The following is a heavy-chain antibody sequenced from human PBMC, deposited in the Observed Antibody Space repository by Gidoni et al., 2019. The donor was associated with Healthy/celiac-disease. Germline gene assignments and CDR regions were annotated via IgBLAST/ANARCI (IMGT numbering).Heavy chain of an antibody. V-gene: IGHV4-31*03. CDR2: LCYSGGT. Sequence: QVQLQESGPGLVKPSQTLSLTCTVSGGSISSGGYYWSWIRPHTGKGREWCGYLCYSGGTDDNPSLESRVTKSVDSSKSQFSLKLSSVTAADTPVYYCATHLGYSLGLPVYYYYGLDVWGQGTTVTVSS. CDR3: ATHLGYSLGLPVYYYYGLDV. D-gene: IGHD5-18*01. J-gene: IGHJ6*02. CDR1: GGSISSGGYY.